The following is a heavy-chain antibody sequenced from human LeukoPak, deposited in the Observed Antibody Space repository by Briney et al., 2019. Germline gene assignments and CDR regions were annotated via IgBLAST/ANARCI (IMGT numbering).Heavy chain of an antibody. D-gene: IGHD6-19*01. Sequence: GGSLRLSCAASEFTFSTYAMSWVRQAPGKGLEWLSAISANGGSTYYADSVKGLFTISRDNSKNTSYLQMNSLRAEDTAMYYCARSKYTSGWYDYWGQGTLVTVSS. V-gene: IGHV3-23*01. J-gene: IGHJ4*02. CDR1: EFTFSTYA. CDR3: ARSKYTSGWYDY. CDR2: ISANGGST.